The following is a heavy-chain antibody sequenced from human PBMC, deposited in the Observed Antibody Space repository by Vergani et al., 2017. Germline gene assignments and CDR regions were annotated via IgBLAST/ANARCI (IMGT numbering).Heavy chain of an antibody. D-gene: IGHD6-13*01. V-gene: IGHV3-11*01. Sequence: QVQLVESGGGLVKPGGSLRLTCAASGFVFSDHYMTWIRQAPGKGLEWVSYVTSSGGSMYYADSVKGRFTISRDNAKNALYLQMNSLRVEDTAVDYCVRAETRWYESYYYYYMDVWGKGTTVTVSS. CDR2: VTSSGGSM. CDR3: VRAETRWYESYYYYYMDV. CDR1: GFVFSDHY. J-gene: IGHJ6*03.